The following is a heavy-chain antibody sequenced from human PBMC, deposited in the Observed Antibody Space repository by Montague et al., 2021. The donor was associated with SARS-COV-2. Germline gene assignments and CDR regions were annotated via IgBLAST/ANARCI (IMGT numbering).Heavy chain of an antibody. CDR3: ANLWVIEEVTIFGVVTTHNWFDP. CDR2: ISGSGGGT. J-gene: IGHJ5*02. CDR1: GFTFSSYA. Sequence: SLRLSCAASGFTFSSYAMSWVRQAPGKGLEWVSAISGSGGGTYYADSVKGRFTISRDNSKNTLYLQMNSLRAEDTAVYYCANLWVIEEVTIFGVVTTHNWFDPWGQGTLVTVSS. D-gene: IGHD3-3*01. V-gene: IGHV3-23*01.